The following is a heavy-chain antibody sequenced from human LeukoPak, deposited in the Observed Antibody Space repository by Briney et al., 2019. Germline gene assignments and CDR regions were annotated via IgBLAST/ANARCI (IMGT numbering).Heavy chain of an antibody. CDR2: IYYSGST. Sequence: TLSLTCTVSGGSISSGGYYWSWIRQHPGKGLEWIGYIYYSGSTYYNPSLKSRVTISVDTSKNQFSLKLSSVTAADTAVYYCARGAVGWFDPWGQGTLVTVSS. J-gene: IGHJ5*02. CDR1: GGSISSGGYY. V-gene: IGHV4-31*03. CDR3: ARGAVGWFDP.